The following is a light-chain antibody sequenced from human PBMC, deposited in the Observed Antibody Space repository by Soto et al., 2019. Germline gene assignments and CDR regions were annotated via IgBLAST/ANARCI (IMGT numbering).Light chain of an antibody. V-gene: IGKV3-20*01. CDR2: GAS. CDR1: QSVSSY. Sequence: EIVFTQSAATLSLSPGERATLSCRASQSVSSYLAWYQQKPGQAPRLLIYGASSRATGIPDRFSGSGSGTDFTLTISRLEPEDFAVYYCQQYGSSPRTFGQGTKVDIK. CDR3: QQYGSSPRT. J-gene: IGKJ1*01.